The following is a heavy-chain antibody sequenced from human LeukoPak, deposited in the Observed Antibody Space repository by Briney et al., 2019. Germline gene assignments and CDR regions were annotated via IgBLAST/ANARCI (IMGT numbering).Heavy chain of an antibody. D-gene: IGHD5-12*01. CDR1: GFIFSDYS. Sequence: GGSLRLFCGASGFIFSDYSMNWVRQAPGKGLEWISYVGISSGNTKYAASVKGRFTISGDSAKNSVFLQMNNLRVEDTAVYYCARDHRYAFDNWGQGTLVTVSS. V-gene: IGHV3-48*04. CDR2: VGISSGNT. CDR3: ARDHRYAFDN. J-gene: IGHJ4*02.